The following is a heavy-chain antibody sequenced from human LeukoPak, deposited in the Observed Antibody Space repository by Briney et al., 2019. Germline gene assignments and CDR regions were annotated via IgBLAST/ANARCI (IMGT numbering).Heavy chain of an antibody. V-gene: IGHV4-39*07. CDR2: IYYSGST. CDR1: GGSISSSSYY. Sequence: SETLSLTCTVSGGSISSSSYYWGWIRQPPGKGLEWIGSIYYSGSTYYNPSLKSRVTISVDTSKNQFSLKLSSVTAADTAVYYCARLPHRFKYSSSWFDDYWGQGTLVTVSS. CDR3: ARLPHRFKYSSSWFDDY. J-gene: IGHJ4*02. D-gene: IGHD6-13*01.